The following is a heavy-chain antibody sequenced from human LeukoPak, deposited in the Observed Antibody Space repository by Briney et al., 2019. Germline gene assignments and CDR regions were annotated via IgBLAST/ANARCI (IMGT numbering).Heavy chain of an antibody. CDR3: ARDSRHPYYYGLDV. CDR2: VYHTGGT. V-gene: IGHV4-61*01. J-gene: IGHJ6*02. CDR1: GGSVGSVSSY. Sequence: SETLSLTCTVSGGSVGSVSSYWTWIRQPPGKGLEWIGYVYHTGGTKYNPSLKSRVTISLDTPKTQFFLRLSSVTAADTAVYYCARDSRHPYYYGLDVWGQGTT.